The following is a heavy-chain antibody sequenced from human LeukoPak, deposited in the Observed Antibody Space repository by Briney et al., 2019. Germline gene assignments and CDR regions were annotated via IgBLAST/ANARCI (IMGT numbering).Heavy chain of an antibody. J-gene: IGHJ4*02. V-gene: IGHV4-59*01. CDR3: ARGRNDNGGMFFDS. CDR2: ISYCGYT. CDR1: GASIRSYY. Sequence: SETLSLTCTDSGASIRSYYWSWIRQAPGKGLEWVGFISYCGYTSYSPSLKSRVAISVDTSKSQFSLRLTSMTAADTAIYYCARGRNDNGGMFFDSWAQGTLVTVSS. D-gene: IGHD4-23*01.